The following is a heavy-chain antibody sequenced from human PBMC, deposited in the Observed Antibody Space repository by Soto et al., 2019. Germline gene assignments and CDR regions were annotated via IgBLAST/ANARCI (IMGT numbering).Heavy chain of an antibody. CDR3: ARGYFDSGHGYDL. J-gene: IGHJ5*02. D-gene: IGHD3-10*01. CDR2: IFTRDSET. CDR1: GHLFNNHW. V-gene: IGHV5-51*01. Sequence: GESLKISCKGPGHLFNNHWIGWVRQTPGKGLEWMGLIFTRDSETKTSPSFQGHVSFSVDNSINTVYLQWTSLKTTDTGIYFCARGYFDSGHGYDLWGQGTLVTVAS.